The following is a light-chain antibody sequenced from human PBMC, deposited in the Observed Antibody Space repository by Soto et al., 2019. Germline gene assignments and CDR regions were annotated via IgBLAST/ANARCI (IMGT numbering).Light chain of an antibody. CDR2: KAS. CDR1: QSISSW. Sequence: DIQMTQSPSTLSASVGARVTITCRASQSISSWLAWYQQKPGKAPKLLIYKASSLESGVPSRFSGSGSGTEFTLTISSLQPDDFATYYCQQYNSYWTLGQGTKVDIK. J-gene: IGKJ1*01. V-gene: IGKV1-5*03. CDR3: QQYNSYWT.